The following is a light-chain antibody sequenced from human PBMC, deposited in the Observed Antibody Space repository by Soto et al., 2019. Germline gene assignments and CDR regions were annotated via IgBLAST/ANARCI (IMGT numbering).Light chain of an antibody. Sequence: EIVMTQSPATLSVSPGERATLSCRASQSLSSSLAWYQQKPGQAPRLLIYDASTRATDTPARFSGSGSGTEFTLTISSLQSEDAAVYYCLQYFRWRTFGQGTKVEIK. V-gene: IGKV3-15*01. CDR3: LQYFRWRT. CDR2: DAS. J-gene: IGKJ1*01. CDR1: QSLSSS.